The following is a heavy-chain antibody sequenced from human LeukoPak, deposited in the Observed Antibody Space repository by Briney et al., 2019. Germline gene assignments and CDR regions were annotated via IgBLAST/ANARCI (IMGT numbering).Heavy chain of an antibody. Sequence: PSETLSLTCTVSGGSISNYYWSWIRQSPEKGLEWIGYIHDSGSTNYNPSLKSRVTISVDTSKNQFSLKLSSVTAADTAVYYCARLDAAAGRYLQFFYWGQGILVTVSS. CDR3: ARLDAAAGRYLQFFY. D-gene: IGHD5-24*01. CDR2: IHDSGST. V-gene: IGHV4-59*08. CDR1: GGSISNYY. J-gene: IGHJ4*02.